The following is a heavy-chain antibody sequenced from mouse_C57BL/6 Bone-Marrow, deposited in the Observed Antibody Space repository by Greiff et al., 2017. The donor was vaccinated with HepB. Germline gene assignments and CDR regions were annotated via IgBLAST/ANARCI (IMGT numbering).Heavy chain of an antibody. CDR1: GFTFTDYY. Sequence: EVKLMESGGGLVQPGGSLSLSCAASGFTFTDYYMSWVRQPPGKALEWFGFIRNKANGYTTEYSVAVKGRFTISRDNYQSILYLQMNALRAEDSASYYCARYDYSNWNYFDYWGQGTTLTVSS. V-gene: IGHV7-3*01. CDR3: ARYDYSNWNYFDY. J-gene: IGHJ2*01. CDR2: IRNKANGYTT. D-gene: IGHD2-5*01.